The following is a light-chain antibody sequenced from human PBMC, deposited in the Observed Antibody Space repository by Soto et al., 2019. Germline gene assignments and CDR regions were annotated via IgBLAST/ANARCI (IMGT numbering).Light chain of an antibody. CDR1: QTIKNN. CDR2: GAS. CDR3: QHYNNAPR. V-gene: IGKV3-15*01. Sequence: ETVMTQSPATLSVSPGEGATLSCRASQTIKNNLAWYQQKPGQAPRLLIYGASRRATGVPARFSGSGSGTEFTLTISSLQSEDFAFYYCQHYNNAPRFGQGTKVDVK. J-gene: IGKJ1*01.